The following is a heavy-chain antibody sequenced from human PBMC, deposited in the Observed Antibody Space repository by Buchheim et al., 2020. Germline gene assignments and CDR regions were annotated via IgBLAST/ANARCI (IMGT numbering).Heavy chain of an antibody. CDR2: ISGSGGST. D-gene: IGHD3-10*01. CDR1: GFTFSSYA. Sequence: EAQLLESGGGLVQPGGSLRLSCAASGFTFSSYAMSWVRQAPGKGLEWVSAISGSGGSTYYADSVKGRFTIPRDNSKNTLYLQMNSLRADDTAVYFCANARFGSTVYGMDVWGQGTT. J-gene: IGHJ6*02. V-gene: IGHV3-23*01. CDR3: ANARFGSTVYGMDV.